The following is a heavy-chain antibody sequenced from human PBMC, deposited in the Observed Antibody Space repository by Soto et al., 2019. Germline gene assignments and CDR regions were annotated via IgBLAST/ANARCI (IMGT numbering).Heavy chain of an antibody. CDR3: VKVSGYCTGGSCFSYFDY. J-gene: IGHJ4*02. CDR1: GFTFSHHS. CDR2: ISGSGGNI. Sequence: LRLSCSGSGFTFSHHSLYWVRQPPGKGLQCVSSISGSGGNIYYAESVKGRFTISRDNSKNTLYLQMTSLSSEDSAVYYCVKVSGYCTGGSCFSYFDYWGQGTPVTVSS. V-gene: IGHV3-64D*06. D-gene: IGHD2-15*01.